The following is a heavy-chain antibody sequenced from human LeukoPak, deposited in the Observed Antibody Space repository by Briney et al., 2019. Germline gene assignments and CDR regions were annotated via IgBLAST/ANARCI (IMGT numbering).Heavy chain of an antibody. Sequence: GGSLRLSCAASGFTFSTYSMNWVRQAPGKGLEWVSSISSSSSYIYYADSVKGRFTISRDNAKNSLYLQMNSLRAEDTAVYYCARFALKTPPADWGQGTLVTVSS. CDR1: GFTFSTYS. CDR2: ISSSSSYI. D-gene: IGHD1-14*01. CDR3: ARFALKTPPAD. J-gene: IGHJ4*02. V-gene: IGHV3-21*01.